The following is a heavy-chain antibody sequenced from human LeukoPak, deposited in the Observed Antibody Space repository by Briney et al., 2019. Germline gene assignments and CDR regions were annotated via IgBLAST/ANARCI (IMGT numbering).Heavy chain of an antibody. J-gene: IGHJ6*03. Sequence: ASVKVSCKASGYAFIGYYIHWVRQAPGQGLEWLGSIFPNTGDTRYAQKFQGRVTMTRDTSMSTASMDLRRLKSDDSAVYYCARDRVITIFGVVINPYYYYYYMDVWGKGTTVTVSS. CDR3: ARDRVITIFGVVINPYYYYYYMDV. D-gene: IGHD3-3*01. CDR1: GYAFIGYY. CDR2: IFPNTGDT. V-gene: IGHV1-2*02.